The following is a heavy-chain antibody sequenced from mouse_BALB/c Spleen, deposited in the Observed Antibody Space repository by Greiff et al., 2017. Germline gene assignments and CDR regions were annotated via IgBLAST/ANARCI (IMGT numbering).Heavy chain of an antibody. V-gene: IGHV1-54*01. CDR3: ARSRAGYGSSFAY. CDR1: GYAFTNYL. CDR2: INPGSGGT. J-gene: IGHJ3*01. Sequence: VKVVESGAELVRPGTSVKVSCKASGYAFTNYLIEWVKQRPGQGLEWIGVINPGSGGTNYNEKFKGKATLTADKSSSTAYMQLSSLTSDDSAVYFCARSRAGYGSSFAYWGQGTLVTVSA. D-gene: IGHD1-1*01.